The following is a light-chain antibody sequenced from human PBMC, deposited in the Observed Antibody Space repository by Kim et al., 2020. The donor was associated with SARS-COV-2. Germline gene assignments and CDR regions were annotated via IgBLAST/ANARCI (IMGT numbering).Light chain of an antibody. J-gene: IGLJ3*02. Sequence: RITISYSGSRSNIESNYVYWYQQLPGTAPKLLIYRNNQRPSGVPDRFSGSKSGTSASLAISGLRSEDEADYYCAAWDDSLSGPGVFGGGTQLTVL. V-gene: IGLV1-47*01. CDR3: AAWDDSLSGPGV. CDR1: RSNIESNY. CDR2: RNN.